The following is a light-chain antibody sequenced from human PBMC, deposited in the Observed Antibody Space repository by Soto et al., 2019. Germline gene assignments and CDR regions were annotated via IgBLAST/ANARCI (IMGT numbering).Light chain of an antibody. CDR3: QQRSNWPPFT. CDR1: KRVRGS. Sequence: EIVLTQSPATLSFSPGERAPPSCRASKRVRGSLAWYQQKPGQAPRLLIYDASNRATGIPARFSGSGSGTDFTLTISSLEPEDFAVYYCQQRSNWPPFTFGGGTKVEIK. V-gene: IGKV3-11*01. CDR2: DAS. J-gene: IGKJ4*01.